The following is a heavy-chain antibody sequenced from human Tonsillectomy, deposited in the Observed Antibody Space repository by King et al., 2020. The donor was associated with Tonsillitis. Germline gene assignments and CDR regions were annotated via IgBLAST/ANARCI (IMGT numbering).Heavy chain of an antibody. V-gene: IGHV4-39*01. CDR3: ARRGVGATRYYYFGMDV. Sequence: QVQLQESGPGLVKPSETLSLTCTVSGGSISSSSYYWGWIRQPPGKGLEWIGNISYSGSTYYNPSLKSPVTISVDTSKNPFSLKLSSVTAADTAVYYCARRGVGATRYYYFGMDVWGQGTTVTVSS. J-gene: IGHJ6*02. CDR1: GGSISSSSYY. D-gene: IGHD1-26*01. CDR2: ISYSGST.